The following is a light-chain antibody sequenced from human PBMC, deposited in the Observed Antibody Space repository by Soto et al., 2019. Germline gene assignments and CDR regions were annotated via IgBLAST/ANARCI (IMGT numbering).Light chain of an antibody. V-gene: IGLV1-40*01. CDR1: TSNIGAPYD. CDR2: GDN. CDR3: QSYDISLHNYV. J-gene: IGLJ1*01. Sequence: QSVLTQPPSVSGAPGQRVSIYCTGSTSNIGAPYDVHWYQHLPGAAPKLLIYGDNNRPSGVHDRFSGSKSGTSASLAITSLRAEDEADYYCQSYDISLHNYVFGTGTKLTVL.